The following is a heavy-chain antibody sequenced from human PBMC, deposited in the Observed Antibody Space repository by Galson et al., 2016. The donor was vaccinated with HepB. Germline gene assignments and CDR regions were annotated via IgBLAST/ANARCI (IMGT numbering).Heavy chain of an antibody. Sequence: SLRLSCAASGFTVSSTFMTWVRQAPGKGLEWVSVIYSGDSTNYADSGKGRFTISRDNSKNTLYLQMNSLRVEDTAVYYCARGKAVTGSDPLDPWGQGTLVAVSS. CDR2: IYSGDST. J-gene: IGHJ5*02. CDR1: GFTVSSTF. CDR3: ARGKAVTGSDPLDP. D-gene: IGHD6-19*01. V-gene: IGHV3-53*01.